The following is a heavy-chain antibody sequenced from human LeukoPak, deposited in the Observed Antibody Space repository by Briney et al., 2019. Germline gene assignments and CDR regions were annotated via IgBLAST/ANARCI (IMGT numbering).Heavy chain of an antibody. CDR2: IIPIFGTA. V-gene: IGHV1-69*05. CDR3: ARERGYSYGSDAFDI. J-gene: IGHJ3*02. Sequence: AASVEVSCKASGGTFSSYAISWVRQAPGQGLEWMGGIIPIFGTANYAQKFQCRVTITTDESTSTAYMELSSLRSEDTAVYYCARERGYSYGSDAFDIWGQGTMVTVSS. CDR1: GGTFSSYA. D-gene: IGHD5-18*01.